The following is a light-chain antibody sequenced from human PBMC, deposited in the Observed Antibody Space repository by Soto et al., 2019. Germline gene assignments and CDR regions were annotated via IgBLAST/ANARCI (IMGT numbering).Light chain of an antibody. Sequence: DIQMTQSPSTLSASVGDRVTITCRASQSITTRLAWYQQKPGKAPNLLIYDASTLESGVPSRFSGSGSGTEFTLTISSLQPDDFATYYCQQYNSYSTFGQGTKVDIK. J-gene: IGKJ2*01. V-gene: IGKV1-5*01. CDR3: QQYNSYST. CDR1: QSITTR. CDR2: DAS.